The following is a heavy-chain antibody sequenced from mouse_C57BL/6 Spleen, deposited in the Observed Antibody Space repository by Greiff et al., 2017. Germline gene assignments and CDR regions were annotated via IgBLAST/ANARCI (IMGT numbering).Heavy chain of an antibody. Sequence: EVQLVESGGGLVKPGGSLKLSCAASGFTFSDYGMHWVRQAPEKGLEWVAYISSGSSTIYYADTVKGRFTISRDNAKNTLFLQMTSLRSEDTAMYYCARRETYWYFDVWGTGTTVTFSS. CDR1: GFTFSDYG. V-gene: IGHV5-17*01. CDR3: ARRETYWYFDV. J-gene: IGHJ1*03. CDR2: ISSGSSTI.